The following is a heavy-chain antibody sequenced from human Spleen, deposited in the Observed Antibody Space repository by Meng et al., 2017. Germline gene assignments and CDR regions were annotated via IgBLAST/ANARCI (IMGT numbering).Heavy chain of an antibody. V-gene: IGHV4-4*02. CDR2: IYHSGST. Sequence: QVQLQEAGPGVVKPAGTLSLTCAVSGGSISTTKWWNWVRQTPGKGLEWVGEIYHSGSTNYNPSLKSRVTMSVDKSKNQFSLKLTSVTAADTAVYYCASYNSGWPQFNSWGQGILVTVSS. J-gene: IGHJ4*02. D-gene: IGHD6-19*01. CDR1: GGSISTTKW. CDR3: ASYNSGWPQFNS.